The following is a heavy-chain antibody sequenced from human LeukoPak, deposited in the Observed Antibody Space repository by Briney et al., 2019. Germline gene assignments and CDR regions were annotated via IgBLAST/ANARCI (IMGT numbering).Heavy chain of an antibody. Sequence: GGSLRLSCAASGFTFTTYWMSWIRQAPGKGLEWVANINQDGTDKYYVDSVKGRFTFSRDNAQNSLYLQMSSLRVEDTAVYFCARVPDDPWSGYFFDCWGQGTLVTVSS. D-gene: IGHD3-3*01. CDR1: GFTFTTYW. J-gene: IGHJ4*02. CDR3: ARVPDDPWSGYFFDC. CDR2: INQDGTDK. V-gene: IGHV3-7*01.